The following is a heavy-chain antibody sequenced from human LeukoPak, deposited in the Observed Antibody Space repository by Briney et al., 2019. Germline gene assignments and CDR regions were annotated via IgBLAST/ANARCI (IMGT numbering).Heavy chain of an antibody. CDR3: ARGESIAAADAFDI. V-gene: IGHV4-39*07. Sequence: SETLSLTCTVSGGSISSSSYYWGWIRQPPGKGLEWIGSIYYSGSTYYNPSLKSRVTISVDTSKNQFSLKLSSVTAADTAVYYCARGESIAAADAFDIWGQGTMVTVSS. CDR1: GGSISSSSYY. CDR2: IYYSGST. J-gene: IGHJ3*02. D-gene: IGHD6-13*01.